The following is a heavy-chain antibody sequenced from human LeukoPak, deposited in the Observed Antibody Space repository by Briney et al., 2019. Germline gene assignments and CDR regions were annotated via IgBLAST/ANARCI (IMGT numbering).Heavy chain of an antibody. Sequence: SQTLSLTCTVSGGSISRGGDYWPWIRQHPGKGLEWIGNTYYGGNTYYNPSLKSRGTISIDTSKNQFSLKLTSVTAADTAVYYCARHGGSWTFDYWGQGTLVTVSS. CDR1: GGSISRGGDY. V-gene: IGHV4-31*03. CDR2: TYYGGNT. J-gene: IGHJ4*02. D-gene: IGHD6-13*01. CDR3: ARHGGSWTFDY.